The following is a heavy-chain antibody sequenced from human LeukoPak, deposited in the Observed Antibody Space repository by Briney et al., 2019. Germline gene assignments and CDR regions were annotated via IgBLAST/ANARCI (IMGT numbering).Heavy chain of an antibody. CDR1: KFTFSDYY. Sequence: GGSLRLSCAASKFTFSDYYMTWVRQAPGKGPEWVAYMNQFGTEIKYLDSVKGRFTISRDNAKNSLYLWMTSLTADDTAVYYCARGTYYYGFWGQGTLVIVSS. V-gene: IGHV3-7*04. J-gene: IGHJ4*02. CDR2: MNQFGTEI. CDR3: ARGTYYYGF. D-gene: IGHD3/OR15-3a*01.